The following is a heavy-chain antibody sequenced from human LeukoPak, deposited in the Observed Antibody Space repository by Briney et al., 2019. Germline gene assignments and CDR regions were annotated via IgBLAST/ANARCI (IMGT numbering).Heavy chain of an antibody. Sequence: ASVKVSCKASGGTFSSYAISWVRQAPGQGLEWMGRIIPILGMANYAQKFQGRVTITADKSTSTAYMELSSLRSEDTAVYYCARDSYTQPKDYWGQGTLVTVSS. CDR2: IIPILGMA. CDR1: GGTFSSYA. V-gene: IGHV1-69*04. J-gene: IGHJ4*02. CDR3: ARDSYTQPKDY. D-gene: IGHD2-2*02.